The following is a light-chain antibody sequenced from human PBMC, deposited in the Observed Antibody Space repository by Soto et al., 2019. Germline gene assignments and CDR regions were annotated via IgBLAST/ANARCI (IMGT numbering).Light chain of an antibody. Sequence: DIQMTQSSSSLSASVGDRVTVTCQASQDISDSLNWYQQKPGKAPKLLIYDASNLETGVPSRFSGSGSGTDFTFTISSLKPEDVATYYCQQYDNLPRTFGQGTKLEIK. V-gene: IGKV1-33*01. CDR3: QQYDNLPRT. CDR2: DAS. J-gene: IGKJ2*01. CDR1: QDISDS.